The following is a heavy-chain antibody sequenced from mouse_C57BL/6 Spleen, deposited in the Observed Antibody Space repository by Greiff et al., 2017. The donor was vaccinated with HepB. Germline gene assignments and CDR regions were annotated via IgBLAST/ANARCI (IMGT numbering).Heavy chain of an antibody. J-gene: IGHJ2*01. Sequence: DVQLQESGPGLVKPSQSLSLTCSVTGYSITSGYYWNWIRQFPGNKLEWMGYISYDGSNNYNPSLKNRISITRDTSKNQFFLKLNSVTTEDTATYYCARDGGLLPFDYWGQGTTLTVSS. CDR2: ISYDGSN. CDR3: ARDGGLLPFDY. V-gene: IGHV3-6*01. D-gene: IGHD2-3*01. CDR1: GYSITSGYY.